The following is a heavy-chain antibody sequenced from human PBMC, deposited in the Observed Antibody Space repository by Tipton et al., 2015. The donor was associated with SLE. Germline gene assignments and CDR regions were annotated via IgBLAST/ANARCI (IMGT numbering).Heavy chain of an antibody. D-gene: IGHD6-19*01. Sequence: LRLTCTVSGGSISSYYWSWIRQPPGKGLEWIGYTYYSGSTNYNPSLKSRVTISVDTSKNQFSLKLSSVTAADTAVYYCARPLYSSGWSHWGQGTLVTVSS. CDR3: ARPLYSSGWSH. J-gene: IGHJ4*02. V-gene: IGHV4-59*08. CDR2: TYYSGST. CDR1: GGSISSYY.